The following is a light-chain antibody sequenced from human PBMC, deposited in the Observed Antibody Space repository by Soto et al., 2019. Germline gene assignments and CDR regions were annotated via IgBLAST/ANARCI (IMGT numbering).Light chain of an antibody. J-gene: IGKJ5*01. CDR2: DAS. Sequence: EIVLSQSPATLSLSPGERATLSCRASQRVSSYLAWYQQKPGHAPRLLIYDASNRATGIPARFSGSGSGTDFTLTISRPAPEDFAVYYCLQRSNWPITFGQGTRREIK. CDR3: LQRSNWPIT. CDR1: QRVSSY. V-gene: IGKV3-11*01.